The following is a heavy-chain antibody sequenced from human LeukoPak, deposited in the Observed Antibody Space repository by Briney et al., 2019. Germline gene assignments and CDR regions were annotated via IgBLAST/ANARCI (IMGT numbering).Heavy chain of an antibody. J-gene: IGHJ4*01. V-gene: IGHV3-11*04. CDR3: ARETRGESDY. CDR2: ISSSGSTI. CDR1: GFTFSDYY. D-gene: IGHD3-10*01. Sequence: GGSLRLSCAVSGFTFSDYYMSWIRQAPGKGLEWVSYISSSGSTIYYADSVKGRFAISRDNAKKSLYLQMNSLRAEDTAMYYCARETRGESDYWGHGTLVTVSS.